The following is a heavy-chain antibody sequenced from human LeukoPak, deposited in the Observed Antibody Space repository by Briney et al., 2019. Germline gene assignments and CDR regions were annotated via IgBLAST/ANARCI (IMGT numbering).Heavy chain of an antibody. V-gene: IGHV3-73*01. J-gene: IGHJ4*02. D-gene: IGHD2-2*03. CDR3: ARDLVDYYWIYYFDY. CDR2: IRSKANSYAT. CDR1: GFTFSGSA. Sequence: GGSLRLSCAASGFTFSGSAMHWVRQASGKGLEWVGRIRSKANSYATAYAASVKGGFTISRDDSKNTAYLQMNSLKTEDTAVYYCARDLVDYYWIYYFDYWGQGTLVTVSS.